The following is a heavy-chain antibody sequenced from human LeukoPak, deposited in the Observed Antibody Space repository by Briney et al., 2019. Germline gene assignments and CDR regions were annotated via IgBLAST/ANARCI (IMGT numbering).Heavy chain of an antibody. D-gene: IGHD6-13*01. CDR1: GFTVSSNY. V-gene: IGHV3-53*01. CDR2: IYSGGST. CDR3: ARLFYPYSSSWYQAVAGLSDFDY. J-gene: IGHJ4*02. Sequence: GGSLRLSCAASGFTVSSNYMSWVRQAPGKGLEWVSVIYSGGSTYYADSVKGRFTISRDNSKNTLYLQMNSLRAEDTAVYYCARLFYPYSSSWYQAVAGLSDFDYWGQGTLVTVSS.